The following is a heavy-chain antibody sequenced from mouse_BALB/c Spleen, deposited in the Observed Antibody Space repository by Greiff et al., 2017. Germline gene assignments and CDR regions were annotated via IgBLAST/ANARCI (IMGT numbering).Heavy chain of an antibody. V-gene: IGHV8-11*01. J-gene: IGHJ1*01. CDR1: GFSLSTYGIG. Sequence: QVTLKVCGPGILQPSQTLSLTCSFSGFSLSTYGIGVGWIRQPSGKGLEWLTHIWWNDNKYYNTALKSRLTISKDSSNNQVFLKIASVDTADTATYYCARIPYYGSSYCYFDVWGEGTTVTVSS. D-gene: IGHD1-1*01. CDR2: IWWNDNK. CDR3: ARIPYYGSSYCYFDV.